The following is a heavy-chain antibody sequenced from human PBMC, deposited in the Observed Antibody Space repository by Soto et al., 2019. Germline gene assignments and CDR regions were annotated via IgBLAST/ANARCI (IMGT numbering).Heavy chain of an antibody. J-gene: IGHJ4*02. Sequence: EVKLVESGGGLVQPGGSLRLSCEGSGFTFSGSWMSWLRQAPGKGLEWVANTRQDEGEKYYVDSVKGRFTISRDNAKNSLYLQMNSLRAEDTAVYYCARDASGWSAHWGQGTLVTVSP. CDR3: ARDASGWSAH. D-gene: IGHD3-3*01. CDR2: TRQDEGEK. CDR1: GFTFSGSW. V-gene: IGHV3-7*01.